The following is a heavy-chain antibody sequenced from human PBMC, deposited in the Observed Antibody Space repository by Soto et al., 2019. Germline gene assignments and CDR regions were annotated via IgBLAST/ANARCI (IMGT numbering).Heavy chain of an antibody. V-gene: IGHV4-34*01. J-gene: IGHJ6*02. CDR2: INHSGST. D-gene: IGHD2-2*02. CDR1: GGSFSGYY. CDR3: ARAIVVVPAAIFRYYYYGMDV. Sequence: SETLSLTCAVYGGSFSGYYWSWIRQPPGKGLEWIGEINHSGSTNYNPSLKSRVTISVDTSKNQFSLKLSSVTAADTAVYYCARAIVVVPAAIFRYYYYGMDVWGQGTTVTVSS.